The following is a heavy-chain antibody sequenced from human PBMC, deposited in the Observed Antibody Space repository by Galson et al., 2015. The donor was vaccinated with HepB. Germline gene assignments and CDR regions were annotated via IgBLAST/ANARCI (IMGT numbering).Heavy chain of an antibody. CDR3: AREGYDFSLYYGMDV. D-gene: IGHD3-3*01. V-gene: IGHV3-33*01. J-gene: IGHJ6*02. CDR2: IWYDGSNK. Sequence: SLRLSCAASGFTLSSYGMHWVRRAPGKGLEWVAVIWYDGSNKYYADSVKGRFTISRDNSKNTLYLQMNSLRAEDTAVYYCAREGYDFSLYYGMDVWGQGTTVTVSS. CDR1: GFTLSSYG.